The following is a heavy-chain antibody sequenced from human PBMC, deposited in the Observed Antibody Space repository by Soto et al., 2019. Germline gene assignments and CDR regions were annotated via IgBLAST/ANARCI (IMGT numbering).Heavy chain of an antibody. D-gene: IGHD1-26*01. CDR1: GFTVSSNY. CDR2: IYSGGST. CDR3: ARDWDSDRFDY. Sequence: EVHLVETGGGLIQPGGSLRLSCAASGFTVSSNYMSWVRQAPGKGLEWVSVIYSGGSTYYADSVKGRFTISRDNSKNTLYLQMNNLRAEDTAVYYCARDWDSDRFDYWGQGTLVTASS. V-gene: IGHV3-53*02. J-gene: IGHJ4*02.